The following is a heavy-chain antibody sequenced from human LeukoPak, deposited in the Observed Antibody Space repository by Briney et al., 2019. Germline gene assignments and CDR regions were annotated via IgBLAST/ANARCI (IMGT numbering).Heavy chain of an antibody. D-gene: IGHD2-21*02. Sequence: SETLSLTCSVYGGSFSDYFWSWIRQSPGKGLEWIGEIDDGGNTNYNSSLISRVIVSMEKSKKQFSLVMRSVTAADTAVYYCARFSRITWGDWGDAFDIWGQGTTVIVSS. V-gene: IGHV4-34*01. CDR2: IDDGGNT. CDR3: ARFSRITWGDWGDAFDI. CDR1: GGSFSDYF. J-gene: IGHJ3*02.